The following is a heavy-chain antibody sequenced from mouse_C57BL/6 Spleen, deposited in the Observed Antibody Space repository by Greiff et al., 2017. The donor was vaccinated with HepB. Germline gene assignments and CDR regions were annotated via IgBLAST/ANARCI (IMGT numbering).Heavy chain of an antibody. D-gene: IGHD1-1*01. J-gene: IGHJ1*03. CDR1: GYTFTDYE. CDR2: IDPETGGT. CDR3: TRSFITTVVYWYFDV. Sequence: VQLQQSGAELVRPGASVTLSCKASGYTFTDYEMHWVKQTPVHGLEWIGAIDPETGGTAYNQKFKGKAILTADKSSSTAYMELRSLTSEDSAVYYCTRSFITTVVYWYFDVWGTGTTVTVSS. V-gene: IGHV1-15*01.